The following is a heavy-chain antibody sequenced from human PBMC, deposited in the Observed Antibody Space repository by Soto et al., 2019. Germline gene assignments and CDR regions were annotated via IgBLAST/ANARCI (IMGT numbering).Heavy chain of an antibody. CDR2: IYHSGST. D-gene: IGHD3-9*01. J-gene: IGHJ5*02. V-gene: IGHV4-4*02. CDR1: GGSISSSNW. Sequence: SETLSLTCAVSGGSISSSNWWSWVRQPPGKGLEWIGEIYHSGSTNYNPSLKSRVTISVDKSKNQFSLKLSSVTAADTAVYYCARDGSDYDILTGYNRANWFDPWGQGNLVTVSS. CDR3: ARDGSDYDILTGYNRANWFDP.